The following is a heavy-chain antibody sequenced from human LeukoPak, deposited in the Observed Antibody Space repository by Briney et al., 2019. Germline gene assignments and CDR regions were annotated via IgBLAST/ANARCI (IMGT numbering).Heavy chain of an antibody. J-gene: IGHJ4*02. V-gene: IGHV4-39*02. CDR3: AREGSYSPYFDY. CDR1: GGSISSSSYY. CDR2: IYYSGST. D-gene: IGHD1-26*01. Sequence: SETLSLTCTVSGGSISSSSYYWGWIRQPPGKGLEWIGSIYYSGSTYYNPSLKSRVTISVDTSKNQFSLKLSSVTAADTAVYYCAREGSYSPYFDYWGQGTLVTVSS.